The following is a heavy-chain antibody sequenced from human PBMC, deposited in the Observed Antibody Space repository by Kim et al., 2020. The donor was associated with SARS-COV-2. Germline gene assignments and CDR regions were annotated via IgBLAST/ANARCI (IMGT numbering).Heavy chain of an antibody. V-gene: IGHV4-34*01. CDR2: INHSGST. CDR3: ARGTRQWLSRPFFYYMDD. CDR1: GGSFSGYY. Sequence: SETLSLTCAVYGGSFSGYYWSWIRQPPGKGLEWIGEINHSGSTNYNPSLKSRVTISVDTSKNQFSLKLSSVTAADTAVYYCARGTRQWLSRPFFYYMDD. D-gene: IGHD6-19*01. J-gene: IGHJ6*03.